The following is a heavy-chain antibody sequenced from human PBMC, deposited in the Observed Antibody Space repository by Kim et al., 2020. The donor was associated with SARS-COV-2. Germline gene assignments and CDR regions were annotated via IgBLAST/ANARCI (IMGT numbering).Heavy chain of an antibody. J-gene: IGHJ4*02. CDR3: ATSEGSVVGAYYFDY. Sequence: ASVKVSCKASGDTFTTYGISWVRQAPGQGLEWMGWISAYSGNTKYGKVFQDRLTMTTDTSTTTAYMELRSLTSDDTAFYYCATSEGSVVGAYYFDYWGQGTLVTVSS. D-gene: IGHD1-26*01. CDR2: ISAYSGNT. CDR1: GDTFTTYG. V-gene: IGHV1-18*01.